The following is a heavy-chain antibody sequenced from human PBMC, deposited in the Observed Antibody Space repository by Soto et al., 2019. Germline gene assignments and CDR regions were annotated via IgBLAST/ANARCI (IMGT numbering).Heavy chain of an antibody. V-gene: IGHV1-2*02. J-gene: IGHJ6*02. CDR3: ARQGSGSEYPQYFYYGMDV. D-gene: IGHD5-12*01. CDR2: INPNSGVA. CDR1: GYTFTAYY. Sequence: VELVQSGAEVEKPGAAVRISCKTSGYTFTAYYIHWVRQAPGQGLEWMGWINPNSGVANYAQKFQGRVTMTRDTSISTVYMELTTMRSEDTTIYYCARQGSGSEYPQYFYYGMDVWGQGTTAAASS.